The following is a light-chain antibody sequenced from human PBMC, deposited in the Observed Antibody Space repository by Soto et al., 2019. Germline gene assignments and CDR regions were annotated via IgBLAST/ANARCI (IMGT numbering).Light chain of an antibody. Sequence: DIQMTQSPSSLSASVGDRVTITCRASQGINNYLIWYQQKPGKAPELLIYDAFSLQTGVPSRFSGGASGPDFTLTISSLQPEDVATYYCQQYDTLPPTFGQGTKLEI. J-gene: IGKJ2*01. CDR1: QGINNY. CDR3: QQYDTLPPT. CDR2: DAF. V-gene: IGKV1-33*01.